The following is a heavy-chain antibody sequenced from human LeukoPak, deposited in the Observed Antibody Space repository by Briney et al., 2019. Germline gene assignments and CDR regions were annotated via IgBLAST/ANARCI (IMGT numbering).Heavy chain of an antibody. Sequence: TSQTLSLTCTVSGGSISSGGYYWSWIRQHPGKGLEWIGYIYYSGSTYYNPSLKSRVTISVDTSKNQFSLKLSSVTAADTAVYYCARGGTSRNGFDIWGQGTMVTVSS. V-gene: IGHV4-31*03. D-gene: IGHD2-15*01. CDR3: ARGGTSRNGFDI. CDR2: IYYSGST. CDR1: GGSISSGGYY. J-gene: IGHJ3*02.